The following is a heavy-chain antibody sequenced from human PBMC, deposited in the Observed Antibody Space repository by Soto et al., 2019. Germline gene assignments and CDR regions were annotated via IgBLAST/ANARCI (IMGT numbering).Heavy chain of an antibody. J-gene: IGHJ4*02. CDR3: VRDWFGEFH. D-gene: IGHD3-10*01. CDR1: GFTFKNCW. CDR2: ITNDGRRT. Sequence: EVQLVESGGGLVQPGGSLRLSCAASGFTFKNCWMHWVRQVPGKGLVWVSHITNDGRRTNYADSVTGRFTISRDNAKNTLYLQMNSLRAEDTAVYYCVRDWFGEFHWGQGTLVTVSS. V-gene: IGHV3-74*01.